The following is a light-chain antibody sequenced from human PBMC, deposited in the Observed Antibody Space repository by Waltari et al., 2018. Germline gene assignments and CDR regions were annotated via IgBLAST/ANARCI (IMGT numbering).Light chain of an antibody. CDR3: QSYDSSNHVV. J-gene: IGLJ2*01. Sequence: NFMLTQPHSVSESPGKTVTLSCTGSSGSIARNSVQWYQQRPGSAPTTVIYEDDQRPSGVPDRFSGSIDSSSNAASLTISGLKTEDEADYYCQSYDSSNHVVFGGGTALTVL. V-gene: IGLV6-57*02. CDR1: SGSIARNS. CDR2: EDD.